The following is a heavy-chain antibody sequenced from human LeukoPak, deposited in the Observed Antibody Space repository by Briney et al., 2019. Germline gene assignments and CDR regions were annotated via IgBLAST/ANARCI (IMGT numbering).Heavy chain of an antibody. D-gene: IGHD4-17*01. V-gene: IGHV6-1*01. J-gene: IGHJ4*02. CDR2: TYYRSKWSN. CDR3: ARGSNDYRDYSFDY. Sequence: SQTLSLTCAISGDSVSSNSAAWNWIRQSPSRGLERLGRTYYRSKWSNNYAVSVKSRITINSDTSKNQFALHLNSVTPEDTAVYYCARGSNDYRDYSFDYWGQGTLVTVSS. CDR1: GDSVSSNSAA.